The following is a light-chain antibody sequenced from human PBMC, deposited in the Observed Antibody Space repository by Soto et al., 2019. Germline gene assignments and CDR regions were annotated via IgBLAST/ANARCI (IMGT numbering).Light chain of an antibody. CDR3: CSYSGSDNVI. Sequence: QSVLTQPRSVSGSPGHSVTISCTGTSSDVGGYNYVSWYQQHPGKAPKFMIYDVSKRPSGVPDRFSGSKSGNTASLTISGLQAEDEADYYCCSYSGSDNVIFDGGTKLTVL. J-gene: IGLJ2*01. CDR1: SSDVGGYNY. CDR2: DVS. V-gene: IGLV2-11*01.